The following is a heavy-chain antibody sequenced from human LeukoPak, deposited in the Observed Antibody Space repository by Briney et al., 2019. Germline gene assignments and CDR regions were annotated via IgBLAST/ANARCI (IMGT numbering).Heavy chain of an antibody. CDR1: GYTFTSYD. J-gene: IGHJ3*02. V-gene: IGHV1-8*01. CDR2: MNPNSGNT. CDR3: ARVTYGSSGYYYGTGFDI. Sequence: ASVKASCKASGYTFTSYDINWVRQATGQGLEWMGWMNPNSGNTGYAQKFQGRVTMTRNTSISTAYMELSSLRSEDTAVYYCARVTYGSSGYYYGTGFDIWGQGTMVTVSS. D-gene: IGHD3-22*01.